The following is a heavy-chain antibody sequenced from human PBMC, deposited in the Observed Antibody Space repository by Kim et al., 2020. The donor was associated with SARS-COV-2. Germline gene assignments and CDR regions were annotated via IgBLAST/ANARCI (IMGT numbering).Heavy chain of an antibody. CDR1: GFTFSSYA. V-gene: IGHV3-23*01. Sequence: GGSLRLSCAASGFTFSSYAMSWVRQAPGKGLEWVSAISGSGGSTYYADSVKGRFTISRDNSKNTLYLQMNSLRAEDTAVYYCAKERAAADYYYYGMDVWGQGTTVTVSS. CDR2: ISGSGGST. CDR3: AKERAAADYYYYGMDV. D-gene: IGHD6-13*01. J-gene: IGHJ6*02.